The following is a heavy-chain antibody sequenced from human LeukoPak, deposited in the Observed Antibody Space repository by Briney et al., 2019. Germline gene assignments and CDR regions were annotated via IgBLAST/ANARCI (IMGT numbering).Heavy chain of an antibody. CDR1: AGFVSNSNYY. CDR3: ARGVLLWFGEFIDY. Sequence: SETLSLTCTVSAGFVSNSNYYWGWIRQPPGKGLEWIGSIYYSGSTYYNPSLESRVTISVDTSKNQFSLKLSSVTAADTAVYYCARGVLLWFGEFIDYWGQGTLVTVSS. J-gene: IGHJ4*02. CDR2: IYYSGST. V-gene: IGHV4-39*01. D-gene: IGHD3-10*01.